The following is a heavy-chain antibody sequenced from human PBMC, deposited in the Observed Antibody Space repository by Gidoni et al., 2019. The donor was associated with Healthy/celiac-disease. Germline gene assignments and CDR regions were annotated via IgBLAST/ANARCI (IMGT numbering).Heavy chain of an antibody. CDR3: ARQRAIFGVVII. V-gene: IGHV4-39*01. CDR2: IYYSGST. J-gene: IGHJ4*02. D-gene: IGHD3-3*01. Sequence: QLQLQESGPGLVKPSETLSLPCTVSGGSISSSSYYWGWIRQPPGKGLEWIGRIYYSGSTYYNPSLKSRVTISVDTSKNQFSLMLSSVTAADTAVYYCARQRAIFGVVIIWGQGTLVTVSS. CDR1: GGSISSSSYY.